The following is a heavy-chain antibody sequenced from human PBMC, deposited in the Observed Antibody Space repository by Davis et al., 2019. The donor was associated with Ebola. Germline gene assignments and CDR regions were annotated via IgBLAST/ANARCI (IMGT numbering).Heavy chain of an antibody. V-gene: IGHV1-46*01. CDR2: INPSGGST. Sequence: ASVKVSCKASGGTFSSYAISWVRQAPGQGLEWMGIINPSGGSTSYAQKFQGRVTMTRDTSTSTVYMELSSLRSEDTAVYYCARLFYRRGWFDPWGQGTLVTVSS. J-gene: IGHJ5*02. CDR3: ARLFYRRGWFDP. CDR1: GGTFSSYA. D-gene: IGHD3-3*01.